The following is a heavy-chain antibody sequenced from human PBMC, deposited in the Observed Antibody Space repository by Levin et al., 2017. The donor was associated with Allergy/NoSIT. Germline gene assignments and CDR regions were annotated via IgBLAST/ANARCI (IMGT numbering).Heavy chain of an antibody. CDR3: ARAPRAVRLASIPSYFDY. D-gene: IGHD2-21*01. J-gene: IGHJ4*02. V-gene: IGHV4-59*01. Sequence: PSETLSLTCSVSGGSISDYYWSWIRQSPGKGLEWIGYIYNGVSTNYNPSVQGRVVISLDRSKNQFSLNLNFVVAADSAVYYCARAPRAVRLASIPSYFDYWGQGILVTVSS. CDR1: GGSISDYY. CDR2: IYNGVST.